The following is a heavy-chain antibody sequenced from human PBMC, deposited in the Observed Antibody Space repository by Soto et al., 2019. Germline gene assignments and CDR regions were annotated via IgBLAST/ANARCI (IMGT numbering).Heavy chain of an antibody. CDR3: AQMGFGELAPHYYYYYGMDV. V-gene: IGHV3-30*18. J-gene: IGHJ6*02. CDR2: ISYDGSNQ. D-gene: IGHD3-10*01. CDR1: GFTFSSYG. Sequence: QVQLVESGGGVVHPGRSLRLSCAASGFTFSSYGMHWVRQAPGKGLEWVAVISYDGSNQYYADSVKGRFTISRDNSKNTLYLQMNSLRAEDTAVYYCAQMGFGELAPHYYYYYGMDVWGQGTTVTVSS.